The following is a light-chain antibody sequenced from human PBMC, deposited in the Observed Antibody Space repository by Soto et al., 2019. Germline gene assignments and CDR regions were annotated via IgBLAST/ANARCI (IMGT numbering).Light chain of an antibody. J-gene: IGLJ1*01. V-gene: IGLV2-23*01. CDR1: SSDVGSYNL. Sequence: QSALTQPASVSGSPGQSITISCTGTSSDVGSYNLVSWYQQHPGEAPKLMIYEGNKRPSGVSNRFSGSKSGNTASLTISGLQAEDEADYYCCSYAGRSTYVFGTGTKLTVL. CDR2: EGN. CDR3: CSYAGRSTYV.